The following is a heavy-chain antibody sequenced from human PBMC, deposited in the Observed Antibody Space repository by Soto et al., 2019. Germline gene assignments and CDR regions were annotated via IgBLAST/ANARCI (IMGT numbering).Heavy chain of an antibody. J-gene: IGHJ4*02. CDR1: GGSFSGYY. D-gene: IGHD2-2*01. V-gene: IGHV4-34*01. Sequence: LETLSLTCAVYGGSFSGYYWSWIRQPPGKGLEWIGEINHSGSTNYNPSLKSRVTISVDTSKNQFSLKLSSLRSEDTAVYYCARVGPAAALDYWGQGTLVTVSS. CDR3: ARVGPAAALDY. CDR2: INHSGST.